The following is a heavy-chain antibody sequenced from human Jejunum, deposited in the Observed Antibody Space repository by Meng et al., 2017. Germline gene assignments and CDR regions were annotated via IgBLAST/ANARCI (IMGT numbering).Heavy chain of an antibody. CDR2: IISKTDGGKT. CDR3: ATDLRWEQTRDY. CDR1: GFTFTNTW. J-gene: IGHJ4*02. D-gene: IGHD1-26*01. Sequence: GESLKISCAASGFTFTNTWMNWVRQAPGKGPEWIGRIISKTDGGKTDYAAALEGRFTISRDDSKDTLYLQINSLKIEDTAVYYCATDLRWEQTRDYWGQG. V-gene: IGHV3-15*01.